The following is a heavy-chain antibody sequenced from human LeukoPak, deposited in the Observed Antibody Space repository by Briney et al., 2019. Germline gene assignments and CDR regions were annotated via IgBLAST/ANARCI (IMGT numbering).Heavy chain of an antibody. Sequence: GGSLRLSCAGSGFIFNNYAMHWVRQPPGKGLEWVSGISWNGGSIDYADSVKGRFTISRDNAKNSLYLQMNSLRVEDTAFYYCAKDNRRHYTSGPNPDSLHWGQGALVTVSS. J-gene: IGHJ4*02. CDR3: AKDNRRHYTSGPNPDSLH. CDR2: ISWNGGSI. V-gene: IGHV3-9*01. CDR1: GFIFNNYA. D-gene: IGHD6-19*01.